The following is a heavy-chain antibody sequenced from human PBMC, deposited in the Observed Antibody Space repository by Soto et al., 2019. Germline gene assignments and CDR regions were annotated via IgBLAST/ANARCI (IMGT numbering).Heavy chain of an antibody. CDR2: IYYSGST. CDR3: ARVTDFWSGLDY. D-gene: IGHD3-3*01. V-gene: IGHV4-59*01. CDR1: GGSISSYY. J-gene: IGHJ4*02. Sequence: SETLSLTCPVSGGSISSYYWSWIRQPPGKGLEWIGYIYYSGSTNYNPSLKSRVTISVDTSKNQFSLKLSSVTAADTAVYYCARVTDFWSGLDYWGQGTLVTVSS.